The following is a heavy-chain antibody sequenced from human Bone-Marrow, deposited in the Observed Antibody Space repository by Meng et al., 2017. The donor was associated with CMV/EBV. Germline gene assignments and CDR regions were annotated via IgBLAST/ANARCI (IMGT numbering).Heavy chain of an antibody. Sequence: GESLKISCAASGFTFSSYAMHWVRQAPGKGLEWVAVISYDGSNKYYADSVKGRFTIARDNSKNTLYLQMNSLRAEDTAVYYCARDYGPPTVVKYYYYYWDQGTLVTVSS. CDR2: ISYDGSNK. CDR1: GFTFSSYA. V-gene: IGHV3-30*04. J-gene: IGHJ4*02. D-gene: IGHD4-23*01. CDR3: ARDYGPPTVVKYYYYY.